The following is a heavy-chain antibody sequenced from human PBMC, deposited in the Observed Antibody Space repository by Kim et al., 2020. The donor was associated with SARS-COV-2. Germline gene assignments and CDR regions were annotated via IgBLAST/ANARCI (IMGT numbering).Heavy chain of an antibody. D-gene: IGHD3-16*01. Sequence: SETLSLTCTVSGGSISSYYWSWIRQPPGKGLEWIGYIYYSGSTNYNPSLKSRVTISVDTSKNQFSLKLSSVTAADTAVYYCARRRAEGERGGYFDLWGRGTLVTVSS. J-gene: IGHJ2*01. CDR1: GGSISSYY. CDR3: ARRRAEGERGGYFDL. V-gene: IGHV4-59*08. CDR2: IYYSGST.